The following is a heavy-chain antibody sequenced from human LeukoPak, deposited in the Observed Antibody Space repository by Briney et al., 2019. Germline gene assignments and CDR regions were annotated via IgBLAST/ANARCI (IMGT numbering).Heavy chain of an antibody. Sequence: SETLALTCTVSGGSIGHFYWSWIRQPPGKGLEWIGYIYYSGITKYNPSLKSRVTISADTSKNQFSLKLTSVTAADTAVYYCAGDYGNYEGTFDIWGQGRMVTVSS. V-gene: IGHV4-59*12. CDR3: AGDYGNYEGTFDI. CDR2: IYYSGIT. J-gene: IGHJ3*02. D-gene: IGHD4-11*01. CDR1: GGSIGHFY.